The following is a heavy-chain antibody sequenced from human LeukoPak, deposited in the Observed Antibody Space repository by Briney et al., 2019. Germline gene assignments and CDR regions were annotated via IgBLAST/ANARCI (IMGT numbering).Heavy chain of an antibody. J-gene: IGHJ4*02. CDR1: GFTFSSYS. Sequence: GGSLRLSCAASGFTFSSYSMNWVRQAPGQGLEWVSYISSSSSTIYYADSVKGRFTISRDNAKNSLYLQMNSLRAEDTAVYYCARANSGSYYSDFDYWGQGTLVTVSS. CDR3: ARANSGSYYSDFDY. D-gene: IGHD1-26*01. V-gene: IGHV3-48*01. CDR2: ISSSSSTI.